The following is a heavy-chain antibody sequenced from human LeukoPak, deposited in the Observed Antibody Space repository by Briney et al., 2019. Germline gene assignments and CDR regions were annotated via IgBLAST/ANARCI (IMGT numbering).Heavy chain of an antibody. CDR1: GFTFSSYS. Sequence: GGSLRLSCAASGFTFSSYSMNWVRQAPGKGLEWVSSISSSSTYIHYADSAKGRFTISRDNAKNSLYLQMNSLRAEDTGVYYCMNFDYWGQGTLVTVSS. V-gene: IGHV3-21*01. CDR2: ISSSSTYI. J-gene: IGHJ4*02. CDR3: MNFDY.